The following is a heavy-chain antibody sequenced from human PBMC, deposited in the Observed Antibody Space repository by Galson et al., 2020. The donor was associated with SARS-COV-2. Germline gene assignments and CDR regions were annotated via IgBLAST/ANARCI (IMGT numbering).Heavy chain of an antibody. Sequence: SQTLSLPCSISGESVPSTSVAWNWTRQSPPRGLEWLGRTYYRSQWSTDYAVSVKSRITINPDTSKNQFSLQLNSVTPEDTAIYYCAGRVAGAGSLHIWGQGTMVIVSS. V-gene: IGHV6-1*01. J-gene: IGHJ3*02. CDR1: GESVPSTSVA. D-gene: IGHD6-13*01. CDR2: TYYRSQWST. CDR3: AGRVAGAGSLHI.